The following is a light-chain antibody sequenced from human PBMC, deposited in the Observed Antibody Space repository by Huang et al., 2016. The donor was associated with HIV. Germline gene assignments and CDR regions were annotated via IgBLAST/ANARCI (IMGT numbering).Light chain of an antibody. Sequence: AIRMTQSPSSLSASTGDRVTITCRASQNINSYLAWYQQKPGKAPKLLIYATSTLQSGVPSRFSGSGSGTDFTLTITHLQSEDFATYYCQQYHNSPVTFGGGTKVEIK. CDR2: ATS. V-gene: IGKV1-8*01. CDR3: QQYHNSPVT. J-gene: IGKJ4*01. CDR1: QNINSY.